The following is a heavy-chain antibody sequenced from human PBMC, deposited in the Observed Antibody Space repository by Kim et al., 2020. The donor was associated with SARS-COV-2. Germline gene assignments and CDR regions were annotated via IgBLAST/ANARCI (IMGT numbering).Heavy chain of an antibody. CDR3: TSSIVVVPAASDYYYYGMDV. J-gene: IGHJ6*02. CDR1: GFTFSGSA. V-gene: IGHV3-73*01. D-gene: IGHD2-2*01. Sequence: GGSLRLSCAASGFTFSGSAMHWVRQASGKGLEWVGRIRSKANSYATAYAASVRGRFTISRDDSKNTAYLQMNSLKTEDTAVYYCTSSIVVVPAASDYYYYGMDVWGQGTTVTVSS. CDR2: IRSKANSYAT.